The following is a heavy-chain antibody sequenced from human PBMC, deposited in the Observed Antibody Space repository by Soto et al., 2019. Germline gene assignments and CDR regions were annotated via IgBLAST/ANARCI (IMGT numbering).Heavy chain of an antibody. CDR1: GFTFDDYA. D-gene: IGHD3-9*01. J-gene: IGHJ4*02. Sequence: EVQLVESGGGLVQPGRSLRLSCAASGFTFDDYAMHWVRQAPGKGLEWVSGISWNSGSIGYADSVKGRFTISRDNAKNSLYLQMNSLRAEDTALYYCAKDVGILTGYYLISGLDYWGQGTLVTVSS. V-gene: IGHV3-9*01. CDR2: ISWNSGSI. CDR3: AKDVGILTGYYLISGLDY.